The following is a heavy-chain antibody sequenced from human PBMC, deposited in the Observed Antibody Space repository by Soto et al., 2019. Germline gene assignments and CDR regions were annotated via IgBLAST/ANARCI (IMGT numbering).Heavy chain of an antibody. CDR2: IDWDDDK. V-gene: IGHV2-70*01. D-gene: IGHD6-13*01. J-gene: IGHJ6*02. CDR3: ARIIVAAAGPKSHYYGMDV. Sequence: GSGPTLVNPTQTLTLTCTFSGFSLSTSGMCVSWIRQPPGKALEWLALIDWDDDKYYSTSLKTRLTISKDTSKNQVVLTMTNMDPVDTATYYCARIIVAAAGPKSHYYGMDVWGQGTTVTVSS. CDR1: GFSLSTSGMC.